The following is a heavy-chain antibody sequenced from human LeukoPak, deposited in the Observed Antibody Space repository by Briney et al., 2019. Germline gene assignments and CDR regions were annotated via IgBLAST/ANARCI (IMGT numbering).Heavy chain of an antibody. CDR3: ATYSSLNRREFQY. V-gene: IGHV3-7*01. CDR2: IKEDGSEK. J-gene: IGHJ1*01. CDR1: GFTFSDYY. Sequence: PGGSLRLSCAASGFTFSDYYMSWVRQAPGKELEWVANIKEDGSEKYYVDSVKGRFTISRDNAKNSLYLQMNSLRAEDTAVYYCATYSSLNRREFQYWGQGTLLTVSS. D-gene: IGHD3-22*01.